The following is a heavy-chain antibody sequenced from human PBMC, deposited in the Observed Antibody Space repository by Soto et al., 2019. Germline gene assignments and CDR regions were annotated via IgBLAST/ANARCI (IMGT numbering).Heavy chain of an antibody. D-gene: IGHD3-16*01. J-gene: IGHJ3*01. CDR3: ASLRRDWGDAFDL. V-gene: IGHV1-69*01. Sequence: QVQLVQYGADVKKPGSSVKVSCKTSGGPFGSSAISWVRQAPAQGLEWMGEIIPVFDKANYAQNFQGRLTITADDPTGTVFMQMSSLRSEDTSVYFCASLRRDWGDAFDLWGLGTVVNVSS. CDR2: IIPVFDKA. CDR1: GGPFGSSA.